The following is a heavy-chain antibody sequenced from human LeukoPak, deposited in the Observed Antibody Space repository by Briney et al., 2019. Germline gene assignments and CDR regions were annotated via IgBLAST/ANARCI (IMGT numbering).Heavy chain of an antibody. D-gene: IGHD6-6*01. V-gene: IGHV3-30*02. J-gene: IGHJ6*03. Sequence: GGSLRLSCAASGLTFSSYGMHWVRQAPGKGLEWVAFIRYDGSNKYYADSVKDRFTISRDNSKNTLYLQMNSLRAEDTAVYYCAKDPQDSSSSPYYYYYMDVWGKGTTVTVSS. CDR1: GLTFSSYG. CDR3: AKDPQDSSSSPYYYYYMDV. CDR2: IRYDGSNK.